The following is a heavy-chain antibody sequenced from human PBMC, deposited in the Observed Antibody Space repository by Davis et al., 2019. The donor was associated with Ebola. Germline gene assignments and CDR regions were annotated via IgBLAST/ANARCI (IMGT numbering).Heavy chain of an antibody. J-gene: IGHJ4*02. CDR3: ARGWLRSKFDY. Sequence: PSETLSLTCVISGDSVSSGGWNWIRQSPSRGLEWLGRTYYYRSKWYIDYAESVRGRIIINPDTSKNQLSLQVNSVTPEDTAVYYCARGWLRSKFDYWGRGTLVTVSS. CDR1: GDSVSSGG. V-gene: IGHV6-1*01. D-gene: IGHD5-12*01. CDR2: TYYYRSKWYI.